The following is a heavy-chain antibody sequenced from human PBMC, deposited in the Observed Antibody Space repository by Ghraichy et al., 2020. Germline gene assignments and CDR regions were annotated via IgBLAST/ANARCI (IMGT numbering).Heavy chain of an antibody. CDR1: GGSISSSSYY. Sequence: SETLSLTCTVSGGSISSSSYYWGWIRQPPGKGLEWIGSIYYSGSTYYNPSLKSRVTISVDTSKNQFSLKLSSVTAADTAVYYCARQGWELLRGGYYYYYGMDVWGQGTTVTVSS. J-gene: IGHJ6*02. V-gene: IGHV4-39*01. CDR3: ARQGWELLRGGYYYYYGMDV. CDR2: IYYSGST. D-gene: IGHD1-26*01.